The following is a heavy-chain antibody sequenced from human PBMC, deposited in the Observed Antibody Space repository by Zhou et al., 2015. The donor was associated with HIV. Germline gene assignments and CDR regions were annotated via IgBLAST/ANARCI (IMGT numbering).Heavy chain of an antibody. Sequence: QVQLVQSGTEVKKPGSSVKVSCKASGGTFSGSDLSWVRQAPGQGLEWMGRITPMFQTHNYAEKFRARLNITVDRHTSAAYMELTSLTSEDTAMYFCAREIAFGNGWFDNWGQGTPVIVS. D-gene: IGHD6-19*01. V-gene: IGHV1-69*06. J-gene: IGHJ4*02. CDR3: AREIAFGNGWFDN. CDR1: GGTFSGSD. CDR2: ITPMFQTH.